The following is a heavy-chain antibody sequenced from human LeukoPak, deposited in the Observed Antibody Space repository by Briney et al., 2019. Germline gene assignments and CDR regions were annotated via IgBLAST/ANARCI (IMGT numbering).Heavy chain of an antibody. CDR2: INEDGSGK. Sequence: GESLKISCKGSGYSFTSYWIGWVRQAPGKGLEWVGNINEDGSGKSYVDSVKGRFSISRDNAKNSLYLQMNSLRAEDTAVYYCARDGRIGATKAFDIWGQGTMVTVSS. D-gene: IGHD2/OR15-2a*01. CDR1: GYSFTSYW. V-gene: IGHV3-7*01. J-gene: IGHJ3*02. CDR3: ARDGRIGATKAFDI.